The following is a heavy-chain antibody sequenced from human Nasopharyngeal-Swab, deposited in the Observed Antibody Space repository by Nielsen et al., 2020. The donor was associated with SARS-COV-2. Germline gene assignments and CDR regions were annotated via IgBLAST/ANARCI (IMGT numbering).Heavy chain of an antibody. D-gene: IGHD3-3*01. J-gene: IGHJ6*02. CDR3: AKDDSYYDFWSGSGMDV. CDR1: GFTLSTYW. Sequence: GESLKISCAASGFTLSTYWMHWVRQAPGKGLVWVSRINRDGSSTSYADSVKGRFTISRDSFKNTLYLQLNSLRAEDTAVYYCAKDDSYYDFWSGSGMDVWGQGTTVTVSS. V-gene: IGHV3-74*01. CDR2: INRDGSST.